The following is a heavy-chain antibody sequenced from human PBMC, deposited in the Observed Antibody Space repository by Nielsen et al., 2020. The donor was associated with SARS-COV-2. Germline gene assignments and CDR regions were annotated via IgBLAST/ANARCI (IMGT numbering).Heavy chain of an antibody. J-gene: IGHJ6*02. V-gene: IGHV4-34*01. Sequence: SETLSLTCAVYGGSFSGYYWSWIRQPPGKGLEWIGEINHSGSTNYNPSLKSRVTISVDTSKNQFSLKLSSVTAADTAVYYCARQGAMAAAYYYYGMDVWGQGTTVTVSS. CDR1: GGSFSGYY. D-gene: IGHD6-13*01. CDR3: ARQGAMAAAYYYYGMDV. CDR2: INHSGST.